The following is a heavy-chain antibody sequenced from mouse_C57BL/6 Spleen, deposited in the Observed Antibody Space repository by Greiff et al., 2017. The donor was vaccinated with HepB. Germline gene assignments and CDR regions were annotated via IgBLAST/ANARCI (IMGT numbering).Heavy chain of an antibody. D-gene: IGHD1-1*01. J-gene: IGHJ2*01. CDR2: IAPSDSYT. Sequence: VQLQQPGAELVMPGASVKLSCKASGYTFTSYWMHWVKQRPGQGLEWIGEIAPSDSYTNYNQKFKGKSTLTVDKSSSTAYMQLSSLTSEDSAVYYCALYYGSLYFDYWGQGTTLTVSS. CDR1: GYTFTSYW. V-gene: IGHV1-69*01. CDR3: ALYYGSLYFDY.